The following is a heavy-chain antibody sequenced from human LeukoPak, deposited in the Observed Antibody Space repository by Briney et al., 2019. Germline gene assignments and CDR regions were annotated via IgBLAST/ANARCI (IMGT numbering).Heavy chain of an antibody. CDR2: IYPGDCDT. V-gene: IGHV5-51*01. D-gene: IGHD7-27*01. Sequence: GESLKISWKGSGYSFTSYWIGGGRQMPGKGLEWGGIIYPGDCDTRYSPSFQGQVTISADTSISTAYLQWSSLKASDTAMYYCARLSEGLLGYYYMDVWGKGTTVTISS. CDR1: GYSFTSYW. CDR3: ARLSEGLLGYYYMDV. J-gene: IGHJ6*03.